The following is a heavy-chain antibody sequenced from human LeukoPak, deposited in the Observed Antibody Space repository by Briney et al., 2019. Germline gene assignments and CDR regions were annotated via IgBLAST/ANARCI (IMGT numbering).Heavy chain of an antibody. D-gene: IGHD3-10*01. Sequence: SETLSLTCTVSGGSISSYYWSWIRQPPGKGLDWIGYIYYIGSTNYNPSLKSRVHISVTTSKNQFSLKLSSVTAADTAVYYCARADYGSGSRFDPWGQGTLVTVSS. CDR2: IYYIGST. J-gene: IGHJ5*02. V-gene: IGHV4-59*01. CDR1: GGSISSYY. CDR3: ARADYGSGSRFDP.